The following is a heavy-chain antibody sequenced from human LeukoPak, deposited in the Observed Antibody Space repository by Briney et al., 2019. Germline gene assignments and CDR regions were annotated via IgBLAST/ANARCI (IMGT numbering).Heavy chain of an antibody. V-gene: IGHV1-46*01. D-gene: IGHD3-10*01. J-gene: IGHJ6*02. CDR2: INPSGGST. CDR1: GYTFTSYY. CDR3: VRGNDMDV. Sequence: ASVKVSCKASGYTFTSYYMHRVRQAPGQGLEWMGIINPSGGSTNYAQKFQGRVTMTRDTSTTTVYMEMSSLRSEDTAMYYCVRGNDMDVWGQGTTVTVSS.